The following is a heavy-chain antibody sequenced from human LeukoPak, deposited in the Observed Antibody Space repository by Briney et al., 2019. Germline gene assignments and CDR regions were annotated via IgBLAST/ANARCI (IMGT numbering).Heavy chain of an antibody. CDR3: ARAPSRDAFDI. CDR2: INPSGGST. J-gene: IGHJ3*02. Sequence: GASVKVSCKASGYTFTSYYMHWVRQAPGQGLEWMGIINPSGGSTSYARKFQGRVTMTRDTSTSTVYMELSSLRSEDTALYYCARAPSRDAFDIWGQGTMVTVSS. CDR1: GYTFTSYY. V-gene: IGHV1-46*01.